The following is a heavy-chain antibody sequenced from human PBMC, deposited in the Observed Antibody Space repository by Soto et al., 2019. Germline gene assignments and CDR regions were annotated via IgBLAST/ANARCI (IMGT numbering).Heavy chain of an antibody. Sequence: QLQLQESGPGLVKPAETLSLKCAVSGGSVSSGNYFWGWIRQPPGKGLEWIGNIYYNGDTYYSPSVKSRVTMSVDTAQNQFSLRLTSVTAADTAVYYCARRLIYNCNQGHAFDFWGQGTLVTVSS. CDR3: ARRLIYNCNQGHAFDF. CDR1: GGSVSSGNYF. V-gene: IGHV4-39*01. D-gene: IGHD1-20*01. J-gene: IGHJ3*01. CDR2: IYYNGDT.